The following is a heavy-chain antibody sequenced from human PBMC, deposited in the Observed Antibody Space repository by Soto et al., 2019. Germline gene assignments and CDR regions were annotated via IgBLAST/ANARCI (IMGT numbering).Heavy chain of an antibody. CDR1: GFKFIDYY. D-gene: IGHD2-21*01. CDR2: VDPEDGET. CDR3: ATTTAVIVAQGPRDV. J-gene: IGHJ6*02. Sequence: EVQLVQSGAEVKKPGATVKISCKVSGFKFIDYYLYWVQQAPGKALEWMGRVDPEDGETVYSEKFQGRLTITADTSRDIAHMELSGLRSEDTAVYFCATTTAVIVAQGPRDVWGQGTTVIVSS. V-gene: IGHV1-69-2*01.